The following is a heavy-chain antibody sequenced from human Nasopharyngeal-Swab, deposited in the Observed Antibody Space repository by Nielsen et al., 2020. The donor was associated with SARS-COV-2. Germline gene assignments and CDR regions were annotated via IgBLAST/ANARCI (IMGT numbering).Heavy chain of an antibody. Sequence: GESLKISCKGSGYSFTRNWIGWVRQMPGKGPEWMGIIYPGDSDARYSPSFLGQVTISADKSINTAYLQWSSLKASDTAMYYCARQQIIGTTAPLGLFDIWGQGTMVTVSS. J-gene: IGHJ3*02. CDR2: IYPGDSDA. D-gene: IGHD1-1*01. V-gene: IGHV5-51*01. CDR3: ARQQIIGTTAPLGLFDI. CDR1: GYSFTRNW.